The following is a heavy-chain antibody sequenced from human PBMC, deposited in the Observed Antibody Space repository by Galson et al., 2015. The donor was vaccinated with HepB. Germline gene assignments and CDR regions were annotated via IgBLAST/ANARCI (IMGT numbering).Heavy chain of an antibody. CDR1: GDSVSSNSST. D-gene: IGHD6-19*01. J-gene: IGHJ4*02. Sequence: CAIPGDSVSSNSSTWNRIRQSPSRGLEWLGRTYYRSTWYNDYAVSVKSRITISPDTSKNQFSLQVNSVTPEDTAMYYCARDRTGWYFFDYWGQGTLVTVSS. CDR2: TYYRSTWYN. V-gene: IGHV6-1*01. CDR3: ARDRTGWYFFDY.